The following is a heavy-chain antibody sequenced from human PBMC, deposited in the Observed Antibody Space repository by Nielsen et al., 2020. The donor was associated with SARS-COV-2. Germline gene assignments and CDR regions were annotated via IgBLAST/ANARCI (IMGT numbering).Heavy chain of an antibody. V-gene: IGHV1-18*01. D-gene: IGHD2-2*01. CDR1: GYTFTAYA. Sequence: ASVKVSCKASGYTFTAYAISWVRQAPGQGLEWMGWISAYNNNRDYDQKFRDRVTMTTDSSTSTVYMELRNLRADDTAVYYCARDWNQYPDDYWGQGTLVTVSS. J-gene: IGHJ4*02. CDR2: ISAYNNNR. CDR3: ARDWNQYPDDY.